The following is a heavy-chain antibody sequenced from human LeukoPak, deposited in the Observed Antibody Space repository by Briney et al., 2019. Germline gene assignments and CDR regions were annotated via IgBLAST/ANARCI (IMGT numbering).Heavy chain of an antibody. CDR1: GYTFTGYY. Sequence: GASVKVSCKASGYTFTGYYMHWVRQAPGQGLEWMGWINPNSGGTNYAQKFQGRVTMTRDTSISTAYMELSRLRSDDTAVYYCARAFRGATWYYYYTDVWGKGTTVTVSS. D-gene: IGHD1-26*01. CDR3: ARAFRGATWYYYYTDV. J-gene: IGHJ6*03. V-gene: IGHV1-2*02. CDR2: INPNSGGT.